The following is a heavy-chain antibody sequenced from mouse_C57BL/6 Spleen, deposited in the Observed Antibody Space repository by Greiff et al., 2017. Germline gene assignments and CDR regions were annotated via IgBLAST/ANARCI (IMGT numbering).Heavy chain of an antibody. J-gene: IGHJ2*01. D-gene: IGHD3-2*02. CDR2: INPSTGGT. CDR3: ARWGSSGYVG. V-gene: IGHV1-42*01. CDR1: GYSFTGYY. Sequence: EVQLQQSGPELVKPGASVKISCKASGYSFTGYYMNWVKQSPEKSLEWIGEINPSTGGTTYNQKLKAKATLTVDKSSSTAYMQLKSLTSEDSAVYYCARWGSSGYVGWGQGTTLTVSS.